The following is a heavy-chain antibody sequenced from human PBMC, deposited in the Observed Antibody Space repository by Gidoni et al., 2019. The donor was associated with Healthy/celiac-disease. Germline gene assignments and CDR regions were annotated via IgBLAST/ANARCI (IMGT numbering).Heavy chain of an antibody. J-gene: IGHJ6*03. D-gene: IGHD2-15*01. CDR2: IDPSDSYT. CDR1: GYSFTSYW. CDR3: ARHMVCSGGSCSPADYYYYMDV. V-gene: IGHV5-10-1*03. Sequence: EVQLVQSGAEVKKPGESLRISCKGSGYSFTSYWISWVRQMPGKGLEWMGRIDPSDSYTNDSPSFQGHVTISADKSISTAYLQWSSLKASDTAMYYCARHMVCSGGSCSPADYYYYMDVWGKGTTVTVSS.